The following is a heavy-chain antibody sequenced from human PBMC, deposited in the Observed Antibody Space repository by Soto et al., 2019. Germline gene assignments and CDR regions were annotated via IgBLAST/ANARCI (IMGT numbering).Heavy chain of an antibody. CDR3: AREGMVPYYYYGMDV. V-gene: IGHV6-1*01. Sequence: SQTLSLTCAISGDSVSSDITSWNWIRQSPSRGLEWLGRTYYRSKWFHDYAVSVKSRITINPDTSKNQFSLQLNSVTPEDTAVYYCAREGMVPYYYYGMDVWGQGTTVTVSS. D-gene: IGHD3-10*01. J-gene: IGHJ6*02. CDR2: TYYRSKWFH. CDR1: GDSVSSDITS.